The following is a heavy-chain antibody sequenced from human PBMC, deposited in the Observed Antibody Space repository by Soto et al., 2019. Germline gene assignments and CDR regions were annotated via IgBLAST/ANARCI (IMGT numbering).Heavy chain of an antibody. CDR3: AFPATNDFDY. V-gene: IGHV4-4*02. CDR2: VYHSGST. CDR1: GGSINSNNW. Sequence: SETLSLTCAVSGGSINSNNWWSGVRQPPGKGLEWIGEVYHSGSTNYNPSLKSRVAISMDQSKNLFSLTLSSVTAADTAVYYCAFPATNDFDYWGQGSLVTVSS. D-gene: IGHD4-4*01. J-gene: IGHJ4*02.